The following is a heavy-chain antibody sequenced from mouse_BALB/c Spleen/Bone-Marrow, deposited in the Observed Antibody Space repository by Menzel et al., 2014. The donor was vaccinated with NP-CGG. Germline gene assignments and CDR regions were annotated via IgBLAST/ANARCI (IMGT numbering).Heavy chain of an antibody. CDR2: IYPGDTDI. CDR3: ASRGDYSYAMDY. D-gene: IGHD1-1*01. V-gene: IGHV1-80*01. Sequence: QVHVKQSGAELVRPGSSVKISCKASGYAFSNYWMNWVKQRPGQGLEWIGQIYPGDTDIHYNGKFKGKATLTADKSSSTAYMQLSSLTSEDPAVYFCASRGDYSYAMDYWGQGTSVTVSS. J-gene: IGHJ4*01. CDR1: GYAFSNYW.